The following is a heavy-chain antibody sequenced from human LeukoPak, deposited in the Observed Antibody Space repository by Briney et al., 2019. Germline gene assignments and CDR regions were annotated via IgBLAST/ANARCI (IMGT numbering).Heavy chain of an antibody. J-gene: IGHJ5*02. CDR3: ACWTYYYDSSGYYYWFDP. Sequence: SETLSLTCTVPGGSISSYYWSWIRQPPGKGLEWIGYIYTSGSTNYNPSHKSRVTISVDTSKNQFSLKLSSVTAADTAVYYCACWTYYYDSSGYYYWFDPWGQGTLVTVSS. V-gene: IGHV4-4*09. CDR1: GGSISSYY. D-gene: IGHD3-22*01. CDR2: IYTSGST.